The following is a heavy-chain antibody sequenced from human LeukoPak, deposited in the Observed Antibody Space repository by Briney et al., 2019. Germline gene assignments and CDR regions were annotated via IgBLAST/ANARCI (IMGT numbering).Heavy chain of an antibody. Sequence: GASVNVSCKASGYTFTSYVINWVRQATGQGLEWMGWMNPNSGNTGYAQKFQGRVTLTRNTSISTAYMELISLRSEDTAVYYCARRGRCSRTSCYTKGDHWCDPWRQGPRVTVPS. CDR3: ARRGRCSRTSCYTKGDHWCDP. J-gene: IGHJ5*02. CDR2: MNPNSGNT. D-gene: IGHD2-2*02. CDR1: GYTFTSYV. V-gene: IGHV1-8*01.